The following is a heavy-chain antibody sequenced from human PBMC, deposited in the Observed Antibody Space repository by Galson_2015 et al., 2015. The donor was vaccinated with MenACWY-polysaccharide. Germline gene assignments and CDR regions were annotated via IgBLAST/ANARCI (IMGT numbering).Heavy chain of an antibody. V-gene: IGHV4-38-2*02. CDR2: IYHSGST. Sequence: PPGKGLEWIGSIYHSGSTYYNPSLKSRVTISVDTSKNQFSLKLSSVTAADTAVYYCARVEKYSGSYYILHWGQGTLVTVSS. J-gene: IGHJ4*02. CDR3: ARVEKYSGSYYILH. D-gene: IGHD1-26*01.